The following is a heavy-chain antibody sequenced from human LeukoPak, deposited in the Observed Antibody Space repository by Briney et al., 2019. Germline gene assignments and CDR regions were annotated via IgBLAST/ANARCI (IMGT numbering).Heavy chain of an antibody. CDR2: IKGDGSEK. V-gene: IGHV3-7*01. CDR3: ARDRGWRSSGYYLYYFDF. Sequence: GGSLRLSCAASGFTLSGYFMSWVRQAPGEGLEWVASIKGDGSEKYYVDSVKGRFTISRDNAKNSLYLQMNSLRAEDTAVYYCARDRGWRSSGYYLYYFDFWGQGTQVTVSS. J-gene: IGHJ4*02. D-gene: IGHD3-22*01. CDR1: GFTLSGYF.